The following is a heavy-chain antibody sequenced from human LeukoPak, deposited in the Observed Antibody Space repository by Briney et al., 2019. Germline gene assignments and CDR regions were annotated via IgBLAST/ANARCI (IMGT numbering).Heavy chain of an antibody. CDR2: INPSGGST. CDR3: ARDFGRDGYNYKGLDY. CDR1: GGTFSSYA. V-gene: IGHV1-46*01. Sequence: ASVKVSCKASGGTFSSYAISWVRQAPGQGLEWMGIINPSGGSTSYAQKFQGRVTMTRDTSTSTVYMELSSLRSEDTAVYYCARDFGRDGYNYKGLDYWGQGTLVTVSS. D-gene: IGHD5-24*01. J-gene: IGHJ4*02.